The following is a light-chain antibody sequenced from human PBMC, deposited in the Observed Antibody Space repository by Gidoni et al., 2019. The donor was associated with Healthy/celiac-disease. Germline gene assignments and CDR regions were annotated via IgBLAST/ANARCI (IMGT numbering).Light chain of an antibody. Sequence: ELVLTQSPGTLSLSQGERATLSCRASQSVSSSYLAWYQQKPGQSPRLLIDGASSRDAGIPDRFSGSGSATDFTLTISRLEPEDFAVYYCQQYGSSPLTFGGGTKVEIK. CDR1: QSVSSSY. J-gene: IGKJ4*01. CDR3: QQYGSSPLT. CDR2: GAS. V-gene: IGKV3-20*01.